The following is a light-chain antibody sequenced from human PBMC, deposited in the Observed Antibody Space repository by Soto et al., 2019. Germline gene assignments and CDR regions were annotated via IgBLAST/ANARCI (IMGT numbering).Light chain of an antibody. CDR2: EGI. CDR3: CSYLGGTTDV. CDR1: SSNIGGYNV. Sequence: QSVLTQPASVSGSPGQSITISCSGTSSNIGGYNVVSWYQQHPGKAPKVIVYEGIKRPSGVSDRFSGSTSGTTAALTISGLQAEDEAEYYCCSYLGGTTDVFGSGTKLTVL. J-gene: IGLJ1*01. V-gene: IGLV2-23*01.